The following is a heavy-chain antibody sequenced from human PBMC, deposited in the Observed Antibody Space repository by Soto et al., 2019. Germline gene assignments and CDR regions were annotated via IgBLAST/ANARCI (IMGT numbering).Heavy chain of an antibody. V-gene: IGHV5-51*01. CDR2: IYPGDSET. J-gene: IGHJ6*02. CDR3: ARQEGIAVSGTGYYGMDV. D-gene: IGHD6-19*01. CDR1: VYSFTSYW. Sequence: GESLKISCKGSVYSFTSYWFGWVRQMPGKGLEWMGIIYPGDSETRYSPSFQGQVIISADRSISTAYLQWSSLKASDTATYYCARQEGIAVSGTGYYGMDVWGQGTTVTVSS.